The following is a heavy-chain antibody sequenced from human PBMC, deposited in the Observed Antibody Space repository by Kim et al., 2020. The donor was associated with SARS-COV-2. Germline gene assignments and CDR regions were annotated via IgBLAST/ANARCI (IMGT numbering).Heavy chain of an antibody. CDR2: IYYNGRT. D-gene: IGHD3-10*01. CDR1: SDSITTYY. J-gene: IGHJ4*02. V-gene: IGHV4-59*13. CDR3: VRGDDELSFDY. Sequence: SETLSLTCTVSSDSITTYYWNWIRQSPGKGLEWIGFIYYNGRTNYNPSLKSRVTMSVDTSRNQFSLSLTSVTAADTATYYCVRGDDELSFDYWGQVTLVTVSS.